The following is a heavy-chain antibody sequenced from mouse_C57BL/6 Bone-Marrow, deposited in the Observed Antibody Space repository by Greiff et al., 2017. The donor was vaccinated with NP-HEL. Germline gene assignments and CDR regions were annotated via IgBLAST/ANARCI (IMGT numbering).Heavy chain of an antibody. Sequence: EVQLQQSGPVLVKPGASVKMSCKASGYTFTDYYMNWVKQSHGKSLEWIGVINPYNGGTSYNQKFKGKATLTVDKSSSTAYMELNSLTSEDSAVYYSAGITTVVATDYWGQGTTLTVSS. D-gene: IGHD1-1*01. CDR2: INPYNGGT. CDR3: AGITTVVATDY. J-gene: IGHJ2*01. CDR1: GYTFTDYY. V-gene: IGHV1-19*01.